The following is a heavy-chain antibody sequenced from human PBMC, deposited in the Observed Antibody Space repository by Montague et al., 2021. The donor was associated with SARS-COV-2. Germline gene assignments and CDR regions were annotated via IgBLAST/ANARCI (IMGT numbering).Heavy chain of an antibody. CDR1: GFTFSSYE. D-gene: IGHD3-9*01. CDR2: ITSSGSTI. Sequence: SLRLSCAASGFTFSSYEMNWVRQAPGKGLEWVSYITSSGSTIYYADSVXGRFTISRDNAKNSLFLQMNSLRAEDTAVYYCARDLRDYDILTGYLWGQGALVTVPS. J-gene: IGHJ4*02. CDR3: ARDLRDYDILTGYL. V-gene: IGHV3-48*03.